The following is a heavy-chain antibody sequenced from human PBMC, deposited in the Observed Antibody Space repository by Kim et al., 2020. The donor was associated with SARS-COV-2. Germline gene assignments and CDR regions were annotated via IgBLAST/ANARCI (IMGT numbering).Heavy chain of an antibody. CDR2: INPSGGKT. D-gene: IGHD2-21*01. V-gene: IGHV1-46*01. J-gene: IGHJ4*02. Sequence: ASVKVSCKASGYNFTNYYMHWVRQAPGQGLEWMGIINPSGGKTIYAQKFQDRVTMTRDTSTSTVYMELISLRSGDTAMYYCANCPTPTWDYLDYWGQGSLVTVSS. CDR1: GYNFTNYY. CDR3: ANCPTPTWDYLDY.